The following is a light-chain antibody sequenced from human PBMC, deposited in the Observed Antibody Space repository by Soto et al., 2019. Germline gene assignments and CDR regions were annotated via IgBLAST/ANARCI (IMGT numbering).Light chain of an antibody. CDR1: QSVSSSY. Sequence: EIVLTQSPGTLSLSPGERATLSCRASQSVSSSYLAWYQQKPGQAPRLLIYGASSRATGIPHRFSGSGSGTDFTLTISRLEPEDFAVYDCQQNCSSPLTFGGGTEVEIK. CDR3: QQNCSSPLT. CDR2: GAS. J-gene: IGKJ4*01. V-gene: IGKV3-20*01.